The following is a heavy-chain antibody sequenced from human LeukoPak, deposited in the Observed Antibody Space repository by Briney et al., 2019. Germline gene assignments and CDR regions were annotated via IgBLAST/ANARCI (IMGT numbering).Heavy chain of an antibody. V-gene: IGHV1-46*01. Sequence: ASVKVSCKASGYTFTSYYMHWVRQAPGQGLEWMGIINPSGGSTSYAQKFQGRVTMTRDMSTSTVYMELSSLRSEDTAVCYCARAAYYDSSGYDRGYYMDVWGKGTTVTVSS. CDR3: ARAAYYDSSGYDRGYYMDV. CDR1: GYTFTSYY. J-gene: IGHJ6*03. CDR2: INPSGGST. D-gene: IGHD3-22*01.